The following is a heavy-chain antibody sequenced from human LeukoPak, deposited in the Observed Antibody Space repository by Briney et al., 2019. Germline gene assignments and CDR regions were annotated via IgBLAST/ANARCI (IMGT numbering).Heavy chain of an antibody. V-gene: IGHV4-61*02. CDR1: GGSISSGSYY. CDR2: IYTSGST. D-gene: IGHD3-22*01. Sequence: SETLSLTCTVSGGSISSGSYYWSWIRQPAGKGLEWIGRIYTSGSTNYNPSLKSRVTMSVDTSKNQFSLKLSSVTAADTAVYYCARDDSSGYYHNYFDYWGQGTLVTVSS. CDR3: ARDDSSGYYHNYFDY. J-gene: IGHJ4*02.